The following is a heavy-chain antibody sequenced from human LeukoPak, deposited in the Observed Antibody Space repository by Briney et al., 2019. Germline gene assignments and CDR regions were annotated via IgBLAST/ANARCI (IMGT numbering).Heavy chain of an antibody. J-gene: IGHJ6*02. Sequence: HPGGSLRLSCAASGFTFSNAWMSWVRQAPGKGLEWVSYISSSSSTIYYADSVKGRFTISRDNAKNSLYLQMNSLRDEDTAVYYCAGVSPTVGTIFGSGYYYGMDVWGQGTTVTVSS. D-gene: IGHD3-9*01. CDR3: AGVSPTVGTIFGSGYYYGMDV. V-gene: IGHV3-48*02. CDR1: GFTFSNAW. CDR2: ISSSSSTI.